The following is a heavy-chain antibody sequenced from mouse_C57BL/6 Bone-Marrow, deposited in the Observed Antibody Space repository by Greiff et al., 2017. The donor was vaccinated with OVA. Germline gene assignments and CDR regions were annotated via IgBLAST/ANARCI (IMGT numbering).Heavy chain of an antibody. CDR3: TTYAVYFDY. J-gene: IGHJ2*01. CDR2: IDPENGDT. V-gene: IGHV14-4*01. CDR1: GFNIKDDY. Sequence: VQLQQSGAELVRPGASVKLSCTASGFNIKDDYMHWVKQRPEQGLEWIGWIDPENGDTEYASKFQGKASITADTSSNTAYLPLSSLTSEDTAVYYCTTYAVYFDYWGQGTTLTVSS.